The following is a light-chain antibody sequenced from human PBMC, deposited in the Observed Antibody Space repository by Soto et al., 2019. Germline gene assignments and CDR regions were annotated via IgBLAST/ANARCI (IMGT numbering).Light chain of an antibody. CDR3: QQYSDWPPNT. J-gene: IGKJ2*01. V-gene: IGKV3-15*01. CDR1: LSVNNN. CDR2: GAS. Sequence: IVMTQSPATLSVSPGERATLSCRASLSVNNNVAWYQQKPGQAPRLLIYGASTRATGIPARFSGSGSGTEFTLTISSLPSEDSAVYYCQQYSDWPPNTFGQGTKVEIK.